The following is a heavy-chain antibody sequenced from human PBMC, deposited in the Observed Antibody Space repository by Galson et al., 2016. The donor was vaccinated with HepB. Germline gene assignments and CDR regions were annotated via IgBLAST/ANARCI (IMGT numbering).Heavy chain of an antibody. J-gene: IGHJ4*02. Sequence: SLRLSCAASGFTVSSNYMSWVRQAPGKGLEWVSSIRSSTSFIYYADSVRGRFTISSDNAKTLVYLQMNSLRIEDTGIYYCARDQKVPGPVDFDLWGQGTLVTVSS. V-gene: IGHV3-21*06. CDR3: ARDQKVPGPVDFDL. CDR2: IRSSTSFI. CDR1: GFTVSSNY. D-gene: IGHD2-15*01.